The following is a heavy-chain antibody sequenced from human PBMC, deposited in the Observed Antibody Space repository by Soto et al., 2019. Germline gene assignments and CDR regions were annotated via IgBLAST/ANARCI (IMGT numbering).Heavy chain of an antibody. J-gene: IGHJ5*02. D-gene: IGHD3-9*01. CDR3: VHRVVWRPSDWSLGWFDP. V-gene: IGHV2-5*02. CDR2: IYWDDDK. Sequence: QITLKESGPTLVKPTQTLTLTCTFSGFSLSTSGVGVGWVRQPPGKALEWLALIYWDDDKRYNPSLRSRLAIFQDTPKNLVVLIMTNMDPEDTATYYCVHRVVWRPSDWSLGWFDPWGQGTLVTVSS. CDR1: GFSLSTSGVG.